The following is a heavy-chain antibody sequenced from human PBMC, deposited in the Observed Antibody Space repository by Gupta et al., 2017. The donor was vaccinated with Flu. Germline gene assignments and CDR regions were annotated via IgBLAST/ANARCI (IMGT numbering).Heavy chain of an antibody. CDR2: IRSKFDDGTT. CDR1: GFTFTTAW. J-gene: IGHJ4*02. V-gene: IGHV3-15*01. CDR3: TTDNTVYNSAPYFDN. D-gene: IGHD5/OR15-5a*01. Sequence: GQLVESGGGLVKPGGSLRLSCAASGFTFTTAWMSWVRQAPGKGLEWVGRIRSKFDDGTTDYAAPVEGRFTISRDDTMLYLQMNSLKTEDTAVYYCTTDNTVYNSAPYFDNWGQGTLVTVSS.